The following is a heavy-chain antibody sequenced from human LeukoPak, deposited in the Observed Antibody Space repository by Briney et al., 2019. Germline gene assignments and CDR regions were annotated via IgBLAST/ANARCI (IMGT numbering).Heavy chain of an antibody. CDR3: ARTYDSSGSNSFDM. V-gene: IGHV3-21*01. Sequence: GGSLRLSCGASGFTFSRYSMNWVRQAPGKGLEWVSSIVGSTSNYIYYSDSVKGRFTISRDDANSSPYLQMNRLRAEDTAVYYCARTYDSSGSNSFDMWGQGTMVTVSS. D-gene: IGHD3-22*01. J-gene: IGHJ3*02. CDR1: GFTFSRYS. CDR2: IVGSTSNYI.